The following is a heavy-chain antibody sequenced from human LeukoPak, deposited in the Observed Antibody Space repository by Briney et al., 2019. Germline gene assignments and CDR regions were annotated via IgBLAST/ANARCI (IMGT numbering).Heavy chain of an antibody. D-gene: IGHD2-2*01. Sequence: KPSETLSLTCAVYGGSFSGYYGSWIRQPPGKGLEWIGEINHSGSTNYNPSLKSRVTISVDTSKNQFSLKLSSVTAADTAVYYCARGHIVVVPAATYYFDYWGQGTLVTVSS. CDR1: GGSFSGYY. CDR2: INHSGST. V-gene: IGHV4-34*01. CDR3: ARGHIVVVPAATYYFDY. J-gene: IGHJ4*02.